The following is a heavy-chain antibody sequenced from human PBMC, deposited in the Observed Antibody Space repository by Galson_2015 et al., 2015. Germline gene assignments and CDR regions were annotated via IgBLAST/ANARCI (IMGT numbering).Heavy chain of an antibody. D-gene: IGHD6-13*01. CDR3: ARDVGAAAGMNYYGMDV. CDR2: IYSGGST. Sequence: SLRLSCAASGFTVSSNYMSWVRQAPGKGLEWVSVIYSGGSTYYTDSVKGRFTISRDNSKNTLYLQMNSLRAEDTAVYYCARDVGAAAGMNYYGMDVWGQGTTVTVSS. V-gene: IGHV3-53*01. CDR1: GFTVSSNY. J-gene: IGHJ6*02.